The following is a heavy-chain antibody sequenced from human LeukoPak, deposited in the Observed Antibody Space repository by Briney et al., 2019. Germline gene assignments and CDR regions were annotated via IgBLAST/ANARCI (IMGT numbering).Heavy chain of an antibody. CDR3: ARGVVQYDY. Sequence: SETLSLTCAVYGGSFSGYYWSWIRQPPGKGLEWIGEINHSGSTNYNPSLKSRVTISVDTSKNQFSLKLSSVTAADTAVYYCARGVVQYDYWGQGTLVTVSS. J-gene: IGHJ4*02. CDR1: GGSFSGYY. D-gene: IGHD4-11*01. V-gene: IGHV4-34*01. CDR2: INHSGST.